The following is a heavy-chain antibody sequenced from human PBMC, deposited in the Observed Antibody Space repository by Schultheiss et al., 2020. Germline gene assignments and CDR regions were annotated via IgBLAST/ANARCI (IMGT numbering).Heavy chain of an antibody. V-gene: IGHV4-59*05. D-gene: IGHD6-13*01. CDR3: ARGSIAAAGTEFDQ. J-gene: IGHJ5*02. CDR2: IYYSRST. CDR1: GGSFSGYY. Sequence: SVTLSLTCAVYGGSFSGYYWGWIRKTPGEGLEGIGRIYYSRSTYSHPSLKSRVTISVDTPKNQFSLKLSSVTAADTAVYYCARGSIAAAGTEFDQWGPGTLGTVAS.